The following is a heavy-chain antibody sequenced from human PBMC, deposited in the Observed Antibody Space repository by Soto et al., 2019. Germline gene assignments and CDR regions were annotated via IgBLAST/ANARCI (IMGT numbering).Heavy chain of an antibody. J-gene: IGHJ3*01. CDR2: MNPNSGNT. D-gene: IGHD3-10*01. CDR3: AILNYGSGSYYDWARGA. V-gene: IGHV1-8*01. CDR1: GYTFTSYD. Sequence: SVKVSCKASGYTFTSYDINWVRQATGQGLEWMGWMNPNSGNTGYAQKFQGRVTMTRNTSITTAYMELSSLRSEDTAVYYCAILNYGSGSYYDWARGAWGQGTMVTVSS.